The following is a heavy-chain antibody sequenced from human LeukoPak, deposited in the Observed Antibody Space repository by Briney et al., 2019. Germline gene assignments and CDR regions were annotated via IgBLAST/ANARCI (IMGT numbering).Heavy chain of an antibody. V-gene: IGHV3-33*01. CDR2: IWYDGSNK. D-gene: IGHD3-10*01. Sequence: GGSLRLSCAAPGFTFSSYGMHWVRQAPGKGLEWVAVIWYDGSNKYYADSVKGRFTISRDNSKNTLCLQMNSLRAEDTAVYYCARGAYGSGTYHDFDIWGQGTMVTVSS. CDR1: GFTFSSYG. J-gene: IGHJ3*02. CDR3: ARGAYGSGTYHDFDI.